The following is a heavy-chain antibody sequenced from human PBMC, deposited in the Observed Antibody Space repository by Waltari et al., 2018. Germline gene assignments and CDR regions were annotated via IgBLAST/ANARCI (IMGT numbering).Heavy chain of an antibody. CDR1: GFPFNSYA. CDR3: ARDLLQYPEATGGF. Sequence: QVQLVESGGGVVQPGRSLRLSCEASGFPFNSYAMHWFRQTPARGLEWVALVSYDGSSKYYADSVKGRFTISRDNSKNTLFLQMNSLSAEDTALYYCARDLLQYPEATGGFWGQGIPVTVSS. J-gene: IGHJ4*02. D-gene: IGHD3-16*01. V-gene: IGHV3-30*01. CDR2: VSYDGSSK.